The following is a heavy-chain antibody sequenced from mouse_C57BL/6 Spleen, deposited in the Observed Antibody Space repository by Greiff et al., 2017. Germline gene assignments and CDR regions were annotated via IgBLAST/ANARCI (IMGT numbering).Heavy chain of an antibody. CDR2: INPYNGGT. CDR3: ARGGVSYDYGGAMDY. V-gene: IGHV1-18*01. CDR1: GYTFTDYN. Sequence: VQLQQSGPELVKPGASVKIPCKASGYTFTDYNMDWVKQSHGKSLEWIGDINPYNGGTNYNQKFKGKATLTVDKSSSTAYMEHRSLTSEDTAVYYCARGGVSYDYGGAMDYWGQGTSVTVSS. D-gene: IGHD2-4*01. J-gene: IGHJ4*01.